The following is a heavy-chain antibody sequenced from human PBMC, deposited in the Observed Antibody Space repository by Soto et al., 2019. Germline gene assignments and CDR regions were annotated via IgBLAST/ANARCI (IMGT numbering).Heavy chain of an antibody. CDR1: GYTFSNYD. Sequence: QVQLVQSGAELKKPGASVKVSCKASGYTFSNYDMNWVRQATGQGPEWIGWVNPNNGDTGYAQKFQGRVTLTTDISPTTAYRELTSLRSEDTAIYYCAKVSRKGSAIDFDYWGQGTLITVSS. CDR3: AKVSRKGSAIDFDY. D-gene: IGHD3-10*01. CDR2: VNPNNGDT. V-gene: IGHV1-8*01. J-gene: IGHJ4*02.